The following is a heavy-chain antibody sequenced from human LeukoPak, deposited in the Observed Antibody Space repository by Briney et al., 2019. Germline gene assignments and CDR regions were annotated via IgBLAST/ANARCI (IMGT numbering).Heavy chain of an antibody. D-gene: IGHD2-2*01. CDR2: VSGSGGST. CDR1: EFTFSTYA. CDR3: AKDQEYCSSTSCYGGDYFDY. J-gene: IGHJ4*02. Sequence: GGSLRLSCAASEFTFSTYAMHWVRQAPGKGLEWVSAVSGSGGSTYYADSVKGRFTISRDTSKNTLYLQMNSLRAEDTAVYYCAKDQEYCSSTSCYGGDYFDYWGQGTLVTVSS. V-gene: IGHV3-23*01.